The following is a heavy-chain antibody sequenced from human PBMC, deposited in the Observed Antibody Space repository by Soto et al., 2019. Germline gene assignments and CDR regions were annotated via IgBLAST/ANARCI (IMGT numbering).Heavy chain of an antibody. Sequence: QVQLVQYGAEVKKPGASVKVSCKASGYTFTRYAMHWVRQAPGQRLEWMGWINAGNGNTKYSQKFQGRVTITRDTSASTAYMELSSLRSEDTAVYYCARDAVRIQLWLGNWFDPWGQGTLVTVSS. J-gene: IGHJ5*02. CDR3: ARDAVRIQLWLGNWFDP. CDR1: GYTFTRYA. D-gene: IGHD5-18*01. V-gene: IGHV1-3*01. CDR2: INAGNGNT.